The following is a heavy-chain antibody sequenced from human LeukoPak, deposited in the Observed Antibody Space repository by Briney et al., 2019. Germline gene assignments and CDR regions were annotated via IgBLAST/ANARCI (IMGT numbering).Heavy chain of an antibody. D-gene: IGHD5-12*01. CDR3: ARDRSGYSGYDTRTPNHAFDI. J-gene: IGHJ3*02. V-gene: IGHV1-69*05. CDR2: IIPIFGTA. CDR1: GGTFSSYA. Sequence: ASVKVSCKASGGTFSSYAISWVRQAPGQGLEWMGGIIPIFGTANYAQKFQGRVTITTDESTSTAYMELSSLRSEDTAVYYCARDRSGYSGYDTRTPNHAFDIWGQGTMVTVSS.